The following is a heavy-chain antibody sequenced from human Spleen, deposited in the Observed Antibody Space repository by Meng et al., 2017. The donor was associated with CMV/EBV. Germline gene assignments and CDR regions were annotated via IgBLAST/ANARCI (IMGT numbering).Heavy chain of an antibody. CDR2: IIPILGIA. CDR1: GGTFSSYA. Sequence: SVKVSCKASGGTFSSYAISWVRQAPGQGLEWMGGIIPILGIANYAQKFQGRVTITADKSTSTAYMELSSLRSEDTAVYYCARDHGSTNYYKVEYYGMDVWGQGTTVTVSS. D-gene: IGHD3-10*01. V-gene: IGHV1-69*10. CDR3: ARDHGSTNYYKVEYYGMDV. J-gene: IGHJ6*02.